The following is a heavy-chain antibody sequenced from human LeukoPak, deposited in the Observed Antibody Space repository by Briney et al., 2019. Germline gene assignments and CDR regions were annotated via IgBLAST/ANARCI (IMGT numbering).Heavy chain of an antibody. CDR3: ARARSDYYDSSGYYYTSGFDI. Sequence: GSAVKVSCKASGGTFSSYAISWVRQAPGQGLEWMGRIIPIFGIANYAQKFQGRGTITADKSTSTAYMELSSLRSEDTAVYYCARARSDYYDSSGYYYTSGFDIWGQGTMVTVSS. D-gene: IGHD3-22*01. CDR2: IIPIFGIA. V-gene: IGHV1-69*04. J-gene: IGHJ3*02. CDR1: GGTFSSYA.